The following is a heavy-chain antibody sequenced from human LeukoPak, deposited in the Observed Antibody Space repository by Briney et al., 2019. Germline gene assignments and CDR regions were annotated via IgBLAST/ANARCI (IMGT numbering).Heavy chain of an antibody. Sequence: PSETLSLTCSVSGASFMSYYWSWIRQSPGKGLEWIGYIYYSGSTSYNPSLKSRVTLSINTSNKQFSLRLNSLTAADTAVYYCASTVATSHFDYWGQGTLVTVSS. CDR3: ASTVATSHFDY. D-gene: IGHD5-12*01. CDR2: IYYSGST. J-gene: IGHJ4*02. V-gene: IGHV4-59*12. CDR1: GASFMSYY.